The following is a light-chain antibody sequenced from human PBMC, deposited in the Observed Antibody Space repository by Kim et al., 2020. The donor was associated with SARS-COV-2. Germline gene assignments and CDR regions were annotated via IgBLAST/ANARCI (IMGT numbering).Light chain of an antibody. V-gene: IGKV3-20*01. Sequence: SPGEGATLSCRASQSVSSSYLAWYQQKPGQAPRLLIYGASSRATGIPDRFSGSGSGTDFTLTISRLEPEDFAVYYCQQYGSSPRTFGQGTKVEIK. J-gene: IGKJ1*01. CDR1: QSVSSSY. CDR2: GAS. CDR3: QQYGSSPRT.